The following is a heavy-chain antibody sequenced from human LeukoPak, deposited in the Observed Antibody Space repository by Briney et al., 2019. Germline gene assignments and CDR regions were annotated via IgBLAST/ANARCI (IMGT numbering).Heavy chain of an antibody. CDR3: ARDGQWYSSSGRYYYYYYMDV. CDR2: IKQDGSEK. Sequence: GGSLRLSCAASEFTFSSYWMTWVRQAPGKGLEWVANIKQDGSEKYYVDSVKGRFTISRDNAKNSLYLQMNSLRAEDTAVYYCARDGQWYSSSGRYYYYYYMDVWGKGTTVTVSS. V-gene: IGHV3-7*01. D-gene: IGHD6-13*01. J-gene: IGHJ6*03. CDR1: EFTFSSYW.